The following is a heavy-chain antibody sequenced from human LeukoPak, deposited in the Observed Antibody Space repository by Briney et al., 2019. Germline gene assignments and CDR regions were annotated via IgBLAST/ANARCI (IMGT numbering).Heavy chain of an antibody. CDR3: ARGYCSSTSCYKPGGYYFDY. D-gene: IGHD2-2*02. V-gene: IGHV1-2*02. CDR1: GYTFTSYD. Sequence: ASVKVSCKASGYTFTSYDINWVRQATGQGLEWMGWINPNSGGTNYAQKFQGRVTMTRDTSISTAYMELSRLRSDDTAVYYCARGYCSSTSCYKPGGYYFDYWGQGTLVTVSS. J-gene: IGHJ4*02. CDR2: INPNSGGT.